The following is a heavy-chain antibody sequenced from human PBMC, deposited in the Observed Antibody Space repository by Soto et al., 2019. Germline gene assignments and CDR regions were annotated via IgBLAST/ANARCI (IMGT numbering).Heavy chain of an antibody. D-gene: IGHD1-26*01. CDR2: VYYSGIT. V-gene: IGHV4-61*01. CDR3: AREDMSGTYYFDS. CDR1: GGSVSSQTPF. Sequence: PSETLSLTCRVSGGSVSSQTPFWTWIRQAPGKGLEWIGYVYYSGITNFNPSLKSRVTISADTSNNQIFLSLTSVTAADTAVYYCAREDMSGTYYFDSWGQGTLVTVSS. J-gene: IGHJ4*02.